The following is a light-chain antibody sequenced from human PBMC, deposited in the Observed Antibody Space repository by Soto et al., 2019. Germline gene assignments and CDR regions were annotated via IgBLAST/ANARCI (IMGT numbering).Light chain of an antibody. CDR2: GAS. J-gene: IGKJ2*01. CDR1: KSVSSN. CDR3: QQYNNWPPMYT. V-gene: IGKV3-15*01. Sequence: EIVMTQSPATLSVSPGERATLSCRASKSVSSNLAWYQQKPGQAPRLLIYGASTRATGIPARFSGSGSGTEFTLTISSRQSEDFAVYYCQQYNNWPPMYTFGQGTKLEIK.